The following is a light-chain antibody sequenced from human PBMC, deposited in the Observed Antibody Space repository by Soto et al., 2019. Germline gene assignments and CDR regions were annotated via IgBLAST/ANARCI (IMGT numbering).Light chain of an antibody. V-gene: IGKV3-15*01. Sequence: EIVMTQSPASLSVPPGERATLSCRASQSVSTNFAWYLQKPGQAPRLLIYDTSIRATGVPARFSGSRSGAEFTLTISSLQSEDFAVYYCQQYNNWPWTFGQGTKVDIK. CDR3: QQYNNWPWT. CDR1: QSVSTN. CDR2: DTS. J-gene: IGKJ1*01.